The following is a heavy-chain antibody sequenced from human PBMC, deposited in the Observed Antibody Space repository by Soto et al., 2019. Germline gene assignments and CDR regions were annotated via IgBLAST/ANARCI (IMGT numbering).Heavy chain of an antibody. CDR1: GFAFGNSW. V-gene: IGHV3-74*01. CDR3: ATAEVDY. J-gene: IGHJ4*02. Sequence: GGSLRLSCAASGFAFGNSWMHWVRQPPGKGPEWVSRMTSDGRTTQYADSVKGRFTVSRDNAKNTLYLQMNSLRAEDTAVYYCATAEVDYWGPGTLVTVSS. CDR2: MTSDGRTT.